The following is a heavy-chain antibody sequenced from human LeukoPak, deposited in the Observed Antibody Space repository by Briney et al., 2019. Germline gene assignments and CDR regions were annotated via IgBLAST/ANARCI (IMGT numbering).Heavy chain of an antibody. CDR1: GFTFSSYA. V-gene: IGHV3-23*01. Sequence: GGSLRLSCAASGFTFSSYAMSWVRHAPGKGLEWVSAISGSGGSTYYADSVKGRFTISRDNSKNTLYLQMNSLRAEDTAVYYCAKRMGYSSGWYYFDYWGQGTLVTVSS. CDR2: ISGSGGST. D-gene: IGHD6-19*01. J-gene: IGHJ4*02. CDR3: AKRMGYSSGWYYFDY.